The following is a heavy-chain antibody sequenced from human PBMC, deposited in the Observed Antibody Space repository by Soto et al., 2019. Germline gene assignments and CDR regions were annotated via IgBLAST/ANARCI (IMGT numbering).Heavy chain of an antibody. J-gene: IGHJ4*02. V-gene: IGHV4-34*01. CDR1: GGSFNNHY. D-gene: IGHD3-22*01. CDR3: ARGSEYYDI. Sequence: PSETLSRTCAVYGGSFNNHYWSWIRQPPGKGLDWIGEIIHSGGTNYNASLKSRVTISVDTSKSQFSLKLSSVTAADTAVYYCARGSEYYDIWGQGILVTVSS. CDR2: IIHSGGT.